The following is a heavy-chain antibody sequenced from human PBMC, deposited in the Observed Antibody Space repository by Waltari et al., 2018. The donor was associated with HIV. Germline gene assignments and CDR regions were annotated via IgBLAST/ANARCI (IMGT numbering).Heavy chain of an antibody. J-gene: IGHJ3*02. V-gene: IGHV3-23*01. CDR2: ISGRGGST. Sequence: EVQLLESGGGLVQPGGSLRLSCAASGFTFSSNAMSWVRQAPGKGLEWGSAISGRGGSTYYAESVKGRFTISRDNSKNTLYLQMNSLRAEDTAVYYCAKAFYYDSSGYDAFDIWGQGTMVTVSS. D-gene: IGHD3-22*01. CDR1: GFTFSSNA. CDR3: AKAFYYDSSGYDAFDI.